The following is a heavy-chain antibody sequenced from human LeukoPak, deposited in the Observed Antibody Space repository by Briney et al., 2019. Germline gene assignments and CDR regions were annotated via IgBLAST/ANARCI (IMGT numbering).Heavy chain of an antibody. J-gene: IGHJ4*02. CDR2: IKEDGTEK. V-gene: IGHV3-7*01. CDR3: ARQRSGTYNFDF. D-gene: IGHD1-26*01. Sequence: GGSLRLSCAASGFTFSNYWMTWVRQAPGKGLEWVANIKEDGTEKHYVDSVKGRFTISRDNAKNSLILQMSSLRAEDTAIYSCARQRSGTYNFDFWGQGTLVTVSS. CDR1: GFTFSNYW.